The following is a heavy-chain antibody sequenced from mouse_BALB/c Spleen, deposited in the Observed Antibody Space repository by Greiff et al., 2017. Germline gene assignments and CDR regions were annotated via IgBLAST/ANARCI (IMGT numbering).Heavy chain of an antibody. CDR1: GFTFSSYY. CDR3: ARPGNYDAMDY. V-gene: IGHV5-6-2*01. D-gene: IGHD2-1*01. CDR2: INSNGGST. Sequence: EVKVEESGGGLVKLGGSLKLSCAASGFTFSSYYMSWVRQTPEKRLELVAAINSNGGSTYYPDTVKGRFTISRDNAKNTLYLQMSSLKSEDTALYYCARPGNYDAMDYWGQGTSVTVSS. J-gene: IGHJ4*01.